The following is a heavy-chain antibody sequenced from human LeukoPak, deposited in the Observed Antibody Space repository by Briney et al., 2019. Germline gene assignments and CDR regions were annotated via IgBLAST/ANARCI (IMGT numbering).Heavy chain of an antibody. CDR3: AKDLVGATKGGDAFDI. V-gene: IGHV3-23*01. CDR1: GFTFSSYA. J-gene: IGHJ3*02. CDR2: ISGSGGST. D-gene: IGHD1-26*01. Sequence: PGGSLRLSCAASGFTFSSYAMSWVRQAPGKGLEWVSAISGSGGSTYYADSVKGRFTISRDNSKNTLYLQMNSLRAEDTAVYYCAKDLVGATKGGDAFDIWGQGTMVTVPS.